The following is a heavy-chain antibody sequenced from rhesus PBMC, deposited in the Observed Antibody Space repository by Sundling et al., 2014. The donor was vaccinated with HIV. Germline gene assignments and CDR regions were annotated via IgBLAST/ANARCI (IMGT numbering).Heavy chain of an antibody. CDR1: GFTFSNYI. D-gene: IGHD3-3*01. CDR2: ISEGGGTT. V-gene: IGHV3-100*01. CDR3: TRVRLQSLDWLPFDY. Sequence: EVQLVESGGGLVKPGGSLRLSCVASGFTFSNYIMHWVRQAPGKGLEWVSVISEGGGTTFYADSVKGRFTISRDNAKKSVFLQMNNLRAEDTAVYYCTRVRLQSLDWLPFDYWGQGVLVTVSS. J-gene: IGHJ4*01.